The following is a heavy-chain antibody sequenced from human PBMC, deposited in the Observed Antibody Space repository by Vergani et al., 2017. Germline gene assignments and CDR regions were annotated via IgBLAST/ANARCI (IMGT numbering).Heavy chain of an antibody. J-gene: IGHJ4*02. V-gene: IGHV3-23*01. CDR1: GFTFSTYA. Sequence: EVQLLESGGGLVQPGGSLRLSCAASGFTFSTYAMTWVRQAPGKGLEWVSTISSDGGSTYYADPVKGRFTISRDNSKNTLSLQMNSLTAGDTAIYYYAGPQGTGANYDGGFDYWGEAILVTVSS. D-gene: IGHD4/OR15-4a*01. CDR2: ISSDGGST. CDR3: AGPQGTGANYDGGFDY.